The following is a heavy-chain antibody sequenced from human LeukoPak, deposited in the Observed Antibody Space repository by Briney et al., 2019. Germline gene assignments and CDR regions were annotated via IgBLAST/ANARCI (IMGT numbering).Heavy chain of an antibody. Sequence: SETLSLTCAVSGGSISSSNWWSWVRQPPGKGLAWIGEIYHSGSTNYNPSLKSRVTISVDKSKNQFSLKLSSVTAADTAVYYCARQGVVVPAATYYYYYYGMDVWGKGTTVTVSS. CDR1: GGSISSSNW. J-gene: IGHJ6*04. D-gene: IGHD2-2*01. V-gene: IGHV4-4*02. CDR3: ARQGVVVPAATYYYYYYGMDV. CDR2: IYHSGST.